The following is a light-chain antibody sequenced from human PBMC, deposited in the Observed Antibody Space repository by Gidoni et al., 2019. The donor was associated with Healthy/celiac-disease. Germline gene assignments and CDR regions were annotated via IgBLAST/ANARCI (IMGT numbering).Light chain of an antibody. J-gene: IGKJ3*01. CDR2: AAS. CDR1: QSISSY. CDR3: QQSYSTPPG. Sequence: DIQMTQSPSSLSASVGDRVTITCRASQSISSYLNWYQHKPGKAPKLLIYAASSLQSGVPSRFSGSGSGTDFRVTISSLQPEDFATYYCQQSYSTPPGFGPXTKVDIK. V-gene: IGKV1-39*01.